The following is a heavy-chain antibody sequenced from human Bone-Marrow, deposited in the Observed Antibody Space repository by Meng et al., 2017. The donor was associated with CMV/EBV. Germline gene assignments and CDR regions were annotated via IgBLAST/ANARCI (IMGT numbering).Heavy chain of an antibody. CDR1: GFTFSSYS. J-gene: IGHJ6*02. CDR2: ISSSSSYI. V-gene: IGHV3-21*01. CDR3: ASSSTTLYGMDV. D-gene: IGHD2-2*01. Sequence: GGSLRLSCAASGFTFSSYSMNWVRQAPGKGLDWVSAISSSSSYIYYADSVKGRFTISRDNAKNSLYLQMNSLRAEDTAVYYCASSSTTLYGMDVWGQGTTVTVSS.